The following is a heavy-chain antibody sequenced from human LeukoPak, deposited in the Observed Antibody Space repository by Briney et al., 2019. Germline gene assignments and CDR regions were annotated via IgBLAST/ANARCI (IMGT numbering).Heavy chain of an antibody. D-gene: IGHD6-13*01. CDR1: GGSISSSSYY. J-gene: IGHJ6*02. Sequence: SETLSLTCTVSGGSISSSSYYWGWIRQPPGKGLEWIGSIYYSGSTYYNPSLKGRVTISVDTSKNQFSLKLSSVTAADTAVYYCARQSYSSSWTYYYGMDVWGQGTTVTVSS. CDR3: ARQSYSSSWTYYYGMDV. CDR2: IYYSGST. V-gene: IGHV4-39*01.